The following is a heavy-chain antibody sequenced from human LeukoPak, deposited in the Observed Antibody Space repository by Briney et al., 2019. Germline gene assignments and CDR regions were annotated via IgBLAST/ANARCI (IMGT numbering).Heavy chain of an antibody. CDR1: GFTFSSYA. J-gene: IGHJ4*02. Sequence: QSGGSLRLSCAASGFTFSSYATSWVRQAPGKGLEWVSAITGSGGSTYYADSVKGRFTISRDNSKNTLYLQMNRLRAEDTAVYYCAKDTEDIVVVPAAPLDYWGQGTLVTVSS. CDR3: AKDTEDIVVVPAAPLDY. V-gene: IGHV3-23*01. CDR2: ITGSGGST. D-gene: IGHD2-2*01.